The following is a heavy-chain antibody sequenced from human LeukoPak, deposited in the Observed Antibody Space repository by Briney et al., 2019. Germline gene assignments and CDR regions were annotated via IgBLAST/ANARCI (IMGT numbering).Heavy chain of an antibody. V-gene: IGHV3-7*01. Sequence: GGSLRLSCAASGFTFSSYWMSWVRQAPGKGLEWVANIKQDGSEKYYVDSVKGRFTISRDNAKNSLYLQMNSLRAEDTDVYYCARDGEYSSSSAAFDIWGQGTMVTVSS. D-gene: IGHD6-6*01. CDR1: GFTFSSYW. CDR2: IKQDGSEK. J-gene: IGHJ3*02. CDR3: ARDGEYSSSSAAFDI.